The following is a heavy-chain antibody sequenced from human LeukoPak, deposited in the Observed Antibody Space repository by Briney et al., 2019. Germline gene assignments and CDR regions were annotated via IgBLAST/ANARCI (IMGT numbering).Heavy chain of an antibody. D-gene: IGHD3-10*01. J-gene: IGHJ6*02. CDR3: ARGYYYGSGVAGV. V-gene: IGHV4-39*02. CDR1: GGSISSSSYY. CDR2: IYYSGST. Sequence: SETLSLTCTVSGGSISSSSYYWGWIRQPPGKGLEWIGSIYYSGSTYYNPSLKSRVTISTDTSKNHLSLKLRSVSAADTAVYYCARGYYYGSGVAGVWGQGTTVTVSS.